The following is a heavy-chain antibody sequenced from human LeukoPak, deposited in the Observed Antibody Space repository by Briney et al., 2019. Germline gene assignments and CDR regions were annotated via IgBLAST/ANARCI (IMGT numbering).Heavy chain of an antibody. Sequence: GGSLRLSCAASGFTVSSDYMSWVRQAPGKGLEWVSVIYSGGSTYYADSVKGRFTISRDKSKNTVYLQMNSLRYEDTAMYYCARNWFDPWGQGTLVTVSS. CDR1: GFTVSSDY. CDR3: ARNWFDP. CDR2: IYSGGST. J-gene: IGHJ5*02. V-gene: IGHV3-53*05.